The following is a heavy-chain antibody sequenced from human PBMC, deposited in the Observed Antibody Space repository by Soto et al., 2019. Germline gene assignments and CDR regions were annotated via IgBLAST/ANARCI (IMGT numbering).Heavy chain of an antibody. Sequence: QVQLVESGGGVVQPGRSLRISCAASGFTFTSYDIYWVRQAPGKGLEWVAVTSYDGRSSYYTDSVKGRFTISRDNSKNTLYLPMNSLRAEDTAMYYCAKLFGLVIVYWGQGTLVTVSS. CDR1: GFTFTSYD. D-gene: IGHD3-3*01. CDR3: AKLFGLVIVY. V-gene: IGHV3-30*18. CDR2: TSYDGRSS. J-gene: IGHJ4*02.